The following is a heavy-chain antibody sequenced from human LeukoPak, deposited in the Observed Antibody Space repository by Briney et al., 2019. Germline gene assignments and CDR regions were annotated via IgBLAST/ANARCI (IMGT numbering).Heavy chain of an antibody. CDR3: AREYGSGRRSQNAFDI. D-gene: IGHD3-10*01. J-gene: IGHJ3*02. V-gene: IGHV3-30*04. Sequence: PGGSLRLSCAASGFTFSSYAMHWVRQAPGKGLEWVAVISYDGSNKYYADSVKGRFTISRDNSKNTLYLQMNSLRAEDTAVYYCAREYGSGRRSQNAFDIWGQGTMVTVSS. CDR2: ISYDGSNK. CDR1: GFTFSSYA.